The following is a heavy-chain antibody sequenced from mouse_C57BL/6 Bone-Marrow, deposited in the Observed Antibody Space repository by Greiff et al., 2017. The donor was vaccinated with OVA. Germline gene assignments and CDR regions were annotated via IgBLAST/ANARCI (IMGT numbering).Heavy chain of an antibody. D-gene: IGHD6-2*01. CDR1: GYTFTDYN. J-gene: IGHJ2*01. CDR2: INPNNGGT. CDR3: ARSKSGFDY. V-gene: IGHV1-18*01. Sequence: VQLQQSGPELVKPGASVKIPCKASGYTFTDYNMDWVKQSHGKSLEWIGDINPNNGGTIYNQKFKGKATLTVDKSSSTAYMELRSLTSEDTAVYYCARSKSGFDYWGQGTTLTVSS.